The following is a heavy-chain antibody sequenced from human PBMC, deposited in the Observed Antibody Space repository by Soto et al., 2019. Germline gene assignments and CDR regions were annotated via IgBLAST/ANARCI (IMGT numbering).Heavy chain of an antibody. CDR1: GFTFSSYA. Sequence: HPGGSLRLSCAASGFTFSSYAMHWVRQAPGKGLEWVAVISYDGSNKYYADSVKGRFTISRDNSKNTLYLQMNSLRAEDTAVYYCARDRARWLQSDNWLDPWGQGTLVTVSS. CDR2: ISYDGSNK. CDR3: ARDRARWLQSDNWLDP. V-gene: IGHV3-30-3*01. J-gene: IGHJ5*02. D-gene: IGHD5-12*01.